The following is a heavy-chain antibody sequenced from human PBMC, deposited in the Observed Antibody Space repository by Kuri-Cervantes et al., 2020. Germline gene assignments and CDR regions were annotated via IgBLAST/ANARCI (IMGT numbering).Heavy chain of an antibody. CDR1: GFTFSSYA. J-gene: IGHJ1*01. Sequence: GGSLRLSCAASGFTFSSYAMHWVRQAPGKGLEWVAFIRYDGSNKYYRDSVKGRFTISRDNSNNTLYLQMNSLRAEDTAVYYCAKDDYFGYYYDSSGYPEYFQHWGQGTLVTVSS. CDR2: IRYDGSNK. CDR3: AKDDYFGYYYDSSGYPEYFQH. D-gene: IGHD3-22*01. V-gene: IGHV3-30*02.